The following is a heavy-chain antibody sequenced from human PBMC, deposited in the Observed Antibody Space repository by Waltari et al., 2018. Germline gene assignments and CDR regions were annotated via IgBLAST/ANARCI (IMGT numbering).Heavy chain of an antibody. D-gene: IGHD2-8*01. Sequence: QVQLVQSGAEVKKPGSSVKVSCKASGGTFSSYAISWVRQAPGQGLEWMGGIIPIFGTANYAQKCQGRVTITADESTSTAYMELSSLRSEDTAVYYCATHRRPYCTNGVCFSGMDVWGQGTTVTVSS. CDR2: IIPIFGTA. J-gene: IGHJ6*02. CDR1: GGTFSSYA. V-gene: IGHV1-69*01. CDR3: ATHRRPYCTNGVCFSGMDV.